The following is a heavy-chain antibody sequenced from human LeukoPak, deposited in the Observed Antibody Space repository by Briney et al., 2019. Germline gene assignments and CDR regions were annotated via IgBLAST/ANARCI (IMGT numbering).Heavy chain of an antibody. CDR1: GFTFSSYW. CDR2: IKQDGSEK. CDR3: ARDRPPSITMPGAMRY. V-gene: IGHV3-7*01. Sequence: GGSLRLSCAASGFTFSSYWMSWVRQAPGKGLEWVANIKQDGSEKYYVDSVKGRFTISRDNAKNSLYLQMNSLRAEDTAVYYCARDRPPSITMPGAMRYWGQGTLVTVSS. J-gene: IGHJ4*02. D-gene: IGHD3-3*01.